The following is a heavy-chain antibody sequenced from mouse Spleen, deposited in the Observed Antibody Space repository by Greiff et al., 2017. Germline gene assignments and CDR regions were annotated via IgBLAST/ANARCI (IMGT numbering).Heavy chain of an antibody. CDR3: ARGREFAY. Sequence: EVQLQESGPGMVQPSQSLSLTCTVTGYSITSGYDWHLIRHFPGNKLAWMGYISYSGSTNYNPSLKSRISITHDTSMNHFFLKLNSVTTEYTATYYCARGREFAYWGQGTLVTVSA. CDR1: GYSITSGYD. CDR2: ISYSGST. V-gene: IGHV3-1*01. J-gene: IGHJ3*01.